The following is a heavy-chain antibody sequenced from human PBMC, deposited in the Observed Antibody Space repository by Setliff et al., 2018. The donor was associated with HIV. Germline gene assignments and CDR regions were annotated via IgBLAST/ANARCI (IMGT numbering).Heavy chain of an antibody. CDR3: ARGGLDWLSPFHFDY. CDR2: IIPIFGTA. V-gene: IGHV1-69*13. J-gene: IGHJ4*02. D-gene: IGHD3-9*01. Sequence: ASVKVSCKASGGTFSGYAISWVRQAPGQGLELMGGIIPIFGTANYAQKFQGRVTITADESTSTAYMELSSLRSEDTAVYYCARGGLDWLSPFHFDYWGQGTLVTVSS. CDR1: GGTFSGYA.